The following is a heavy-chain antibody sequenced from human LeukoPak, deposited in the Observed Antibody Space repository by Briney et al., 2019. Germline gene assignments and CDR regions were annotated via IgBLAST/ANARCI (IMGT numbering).Heavy chain of an antibody. V-gene: IGHV3-7*01. D-gene: IGHD3-3*02. CDR3: TSDPFTISAYDAFNI. CDR2: INQDGSDK. Sequence: GGSLRLSCVASEFTFSTYWMSWVRQAPGKGLEWVANINQDGSDKYYVDSVKGRLTISRDNAKKSLYLQMNSLRVEDTAVYYCTSDPFTISAYDAFNIWGQGTVVTVSS. CDR1: EFTFSTYW. J-gene: IGHJ3*02.